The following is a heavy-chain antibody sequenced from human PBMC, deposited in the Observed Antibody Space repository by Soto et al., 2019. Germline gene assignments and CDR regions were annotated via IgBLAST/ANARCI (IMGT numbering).Heavy chain of an antibody. J-gene: IGHJ4*02. Sequence: QVQLVQSGAEVKKPGASVKVSCKASRYSFTSYALHWVRQAPRQRLEWMGWINAGNGDTKYSEKFQGRVTITRDTSANTAYMELSSLRSEDTSVYYCARDPGTGAALRAYHFDYWGQGTLVTVSS. D-gene: IGHD1-1*01. CDR2: INAGNGDT. CDR3: ARDPGTGAALRAYHFDY. V-gene: IGHV1-3*01. CDR1: RYSFTSYA.